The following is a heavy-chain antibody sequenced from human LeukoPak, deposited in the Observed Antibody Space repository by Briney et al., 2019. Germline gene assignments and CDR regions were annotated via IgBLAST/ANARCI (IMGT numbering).Heavy chain of an antibody. CDR3: AREWQGGIAAAGTRIEGDY. Sequence: GGSLRLLCAVSGFSVSGYWVTWVRQAPGKGLEWVANIKQEGSEKNYVDSVKGRFTISRDNAENSLFLQMTSLRVEDTAVYYCAREWQGGIAAAGTRIEGDYWGQGTLVAVSS. CDR2: IKQEGSEK. J-gene: IGHJ4*02. V-gene: IGHV3-7*01. D-gene: IGHD6-13*01. CDR1: GFSVSGYW.